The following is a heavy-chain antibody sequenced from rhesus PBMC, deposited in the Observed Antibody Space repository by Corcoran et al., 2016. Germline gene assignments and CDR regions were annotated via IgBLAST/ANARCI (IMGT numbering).Heavy chain of an antibody. CDR1: GYSFTSYW. D-gene: IGHD2-21*01. CDR2: IDPSGSDT. Sequence: EVQLVQSGAEVKRPGESLKISCKTSGYSFTSYWISWVRQMPGQGLEWMRAIDPSGSDTTYSQSLQGQITNSDDKSISTAYLQGSSLKAADSATYYCARSGYRWYFDIWGPGTPITISS. CDR3: ARSGYRWYFDI. J-gene: IGHJ2*01. V-gene: IGHV5-2*01.